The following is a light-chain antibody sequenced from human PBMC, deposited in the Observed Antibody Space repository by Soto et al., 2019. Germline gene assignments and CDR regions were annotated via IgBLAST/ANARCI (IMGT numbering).Light chain of an antibody. CDR2: GAS. V-gene: IGKV3-15*01. CDR1: QSVSSN. Sequence: EIVLTPSPGTLSLSPGERATLSCRASQSVSSNLAWYQQKPGQAPRLLIYGASTRATGIPARFSGSGSGTEFTLTISSLQSEDFAVYYCQQYNNWPPSFGQGTRLEIK. CDR3: QQYNNWPPS. J-gene: IGKJ5*01.